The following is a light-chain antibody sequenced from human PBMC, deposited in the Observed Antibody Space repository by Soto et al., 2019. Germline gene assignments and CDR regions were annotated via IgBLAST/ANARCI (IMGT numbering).Light chain of an antibody. Sequence: QSALTQPASVSGSPGQSITISCTGTSSDVGGHNYISWYQQPPGKTPKLMIYEVSNRPSGVFNRFSGSKSGNTASLTISVLQANDESDYSCSSYTISSTRVFSVGTKLTVL. V-gene: IGLV2-14*01. CDR3: SSYTISSTRV. J-gene: IGLJ3*02. CDR2: EVS. CDR1: SSDVGGHNY.